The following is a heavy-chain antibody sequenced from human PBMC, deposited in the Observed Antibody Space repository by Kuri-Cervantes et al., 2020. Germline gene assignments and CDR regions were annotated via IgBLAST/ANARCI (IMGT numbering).Heavy chain of an antibody. Sequence: GESLKISCAASGFTFSNYAMHWVRQAPGKGLEWVAVVSYDGSNKYYADSVKGRFTISRDNSKNTLYLQMNSLRAEDTAMYYCARDIYDSSGYYPDYWGQGTLVTVSS. D-gene: IGHD3-22*01. CDR2: VSYDGSNK. V-gene: IGHV3-30*19. CDR3: ARDIYDSSGYYPDY. CDR1: GFTFSNYA. J-gene: IGHJ4*02.